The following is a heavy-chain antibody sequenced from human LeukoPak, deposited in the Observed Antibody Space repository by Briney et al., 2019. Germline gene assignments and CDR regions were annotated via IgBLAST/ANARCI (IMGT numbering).Heavy chain of an antibody. CDR1: GFTFSSYD. CDR2: IGTAGDT. J-gene: IGHJ3*02. Sequence: RPGGSLRLSCAASGFTFSSYDMHWVRQATGKGLERVSAIGTAGDTYYPGSVKGRFTISRENAKNSLYLQMNSLRAGDTAVYYCARADSSVGAFDIWGQGTMVTVSS. D-gene: IGHD3-22*01. CDR3: ARADSSVGAFDI. V-gene: IGHV3-13*01.